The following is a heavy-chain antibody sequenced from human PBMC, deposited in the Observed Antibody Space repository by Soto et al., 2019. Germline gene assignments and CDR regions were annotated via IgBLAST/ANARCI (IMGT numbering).Heavy chain of an antibody. CDR2: MSYDGART. Sequence: QVQPVESGGGVVQPGGSLSLSCATSGFTFTSFTMHRVRQAPGKGLEWIAVMSYDGARTDYADAVKGRFTISRDTSKNTLYLQMNNLRPDDTAMYYCARDRPYGDPNWFDPWGQGTLVTVSS. J-gene: IGHJ5*02. V-gene: IGHV3-30-3*01. D-gene: IGHD4-17*01. CDR1: GFTFTSFT. CDR3: ARDRPYGDPNWFDP.